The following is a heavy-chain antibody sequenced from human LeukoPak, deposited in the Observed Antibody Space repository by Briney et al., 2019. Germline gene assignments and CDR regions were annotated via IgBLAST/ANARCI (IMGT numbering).Heavy chain of an antibody. CDR1: GGSISSSSYY. V-gene: IGHV4-39*01. Sequence: SETLSLTCTVSGGSISSSSYYWGWIRQPPGKGLEWIGSIYYSGSTYYNPSLKSRVTISVDTSKNQFSLKLSSVTAAGTAVYYCARHLLAAVNPEGYFQHWGQGTLVTVSS. J-gene: IGHJ1*01. D-gene: IGHD6-13*01. CDR2: IYYSGST. CDR3: ARHLLAAVNPEGYFQH.